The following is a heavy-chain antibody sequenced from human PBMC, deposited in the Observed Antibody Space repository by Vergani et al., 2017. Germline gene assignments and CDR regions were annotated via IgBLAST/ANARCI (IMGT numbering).Heavy chain of an antibody. CDR3: ARGEEQPPYLDY. D-gene: IGHD6-13*01. CDR1: GFTFSSYS. J-gene: IGHJ4*02. CDR2: ISSSSSYI. Sequence: EVQLVESGGGLVKPGGSLRLSCAASGFTFSSYSMNWVRQAPGKGLEWVSSISSSSSYIYYADSVKGRFTISRDNAKNSLYLQMNSLRAEDTAVYYCARGEEQPPYLDYWGQGTLVTVSS. V-gene: IGHV3-21*01.